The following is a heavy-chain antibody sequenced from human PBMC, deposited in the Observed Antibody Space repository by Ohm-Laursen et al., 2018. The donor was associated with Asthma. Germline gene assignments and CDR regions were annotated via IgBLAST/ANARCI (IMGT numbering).Heavy chain of an antibody. CDR2: LSYDGSNK. CDR1: GFTFSFSV. V-gene: IGHV3-30*18. J-gene: IGHJ4*02. CDR3: AKDRSSSWYFDY. Sequence: SLRLSCAASGFTFSFSVIHWVRQAPGKGLEWVAVLSYDGSNKYYADSVKGRFTISRDNSKNTLYLQMNSLRAEDTAVYYCAKDRSSSWYFDYWGQGTLVTASS. D-gene: IGHD6-13*01.